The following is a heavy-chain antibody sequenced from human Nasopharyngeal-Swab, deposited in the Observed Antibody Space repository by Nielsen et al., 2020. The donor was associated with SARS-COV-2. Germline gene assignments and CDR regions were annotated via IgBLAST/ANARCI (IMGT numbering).Heavy chain of an antibody. D-gene: IGHD5-12*01. V-gene: IGHV3-48*04. CDR2: ISSSSSTI. CDR1: GFTFSSYS. CDR3: ARESGYIDY. Sequence: GASLKISCAASGFTFSSYSMNWVRQAPGKGLEWVSYISSSSSTIYYADSVKGRFTISRDNAKNSLYLQMNSLRAEDTAVYYCARESGYIDYWGQGTLVTVSS. J-gene: IGHJ4*02.